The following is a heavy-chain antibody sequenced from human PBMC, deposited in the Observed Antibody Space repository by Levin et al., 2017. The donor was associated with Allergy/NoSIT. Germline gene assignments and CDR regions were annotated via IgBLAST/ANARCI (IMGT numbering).Heavy chain of an antibody. J-gene: IGHJ3*02. D-gene: IGHD1-14*01. Sequence: SGPTLVKSTQTLTLTCTFSGFSLTTSGVGVGWIRQPPGKALEWLALIYWDDDKRYSPSLKSRLTVTKDTSKNQVVLIMTNMDPVDTATYYCAHRLGGGSGSWYNVFDMWGQGTMVTVSS. CDR3: AHRLGGGSGSWYNVFDM. CDR2: IYWDDDK. CDR1: GFSLTTSGVG. V-gene: IGHV2-5*02.